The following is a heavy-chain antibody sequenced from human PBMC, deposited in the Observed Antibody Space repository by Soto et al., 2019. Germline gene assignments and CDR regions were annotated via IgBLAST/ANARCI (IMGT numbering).Heavy chain of an antibody. V-gene: IGHV1-18*04. CDR2: ISAYNGNT. D-gene: IGHD5-12*01. CDR3: ARAYSGYDFNYYYGMDV. Sequence: ASVKVSCKASGYTFTSYGISWVRQAPGQGLEWMGWISAYNGNTNYAQKLQGRVTMTTDTSTSTAYMELRSLRSDDTAVYYCARAYSGYDFNYYYGMDVWGQGTTVTVSS. CDR1: GYTFTSYG. J-gene: IGHJ6*02.